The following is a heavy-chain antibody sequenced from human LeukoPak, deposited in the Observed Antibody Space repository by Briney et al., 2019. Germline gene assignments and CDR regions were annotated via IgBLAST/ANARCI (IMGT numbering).Heavy chain of an antibody. CDR3: ARDLYGYGSGSYRTIFDY. CDR2: ISYDGSNK. Sequence: GGSLRLSCAASGFTFSSYAMHWVRQAPGKGLEWVAVISYDGSNKYYADSVKGRFTISRDNSKNTLYLQMNSLRAEDTAVYYCARDLYGYGSGSYRTIFDYWGQGTLVTVSS. D-gene: IGHD3-10*01. J-gene: IGHJ4*02. CDR1: GFTFSSYA. V-gene: IGHV3-30-3*01.